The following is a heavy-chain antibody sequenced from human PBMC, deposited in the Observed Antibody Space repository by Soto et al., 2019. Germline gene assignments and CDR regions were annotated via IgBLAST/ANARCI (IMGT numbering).Heavy chain of an antibody. Sequence: ASVKVSCKASGYTFTSYAMQWVRQAPGQRLEWMGWINAGNGNTKYSQKFQGRVTITRDTSASTAYMELSSLRSEDTAVYYCARGVAGPLHWFDPWGQGTLVTSPQ. D-gene: IGHD6-19*01. J-gene: IGHJ5*02. V-gene: IGHV1-3*01. CDR1: GYTFTSYA. CDR3: ARGVAGPLHWFDP. CDR2: INAGNGNT.